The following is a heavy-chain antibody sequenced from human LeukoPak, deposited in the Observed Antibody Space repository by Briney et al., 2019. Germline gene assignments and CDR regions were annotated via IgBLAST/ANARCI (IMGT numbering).Heavy chain of an antibody. D-gene: IGHD6-6*01. Sequence: SETLSLICTVSGGSISSYYWSWIRQPPGKGLEWIGYIYYSGSTNYNPSLKSRVTISVDTSKNRFSLKLSSVTAADTAVYYCARGGIAARRAFDYWGQGTLVTVSS. J-gene: IGHJ4*02. CDR3: ARGGIAARRAFDY. CDR2: IYYSGST. CDR1: GGSISSYY. V-gene: IGHV4-59*01.